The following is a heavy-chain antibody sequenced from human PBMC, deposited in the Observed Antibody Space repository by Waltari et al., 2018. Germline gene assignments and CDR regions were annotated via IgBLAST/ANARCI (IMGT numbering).Heavy chain of an antibody. Sequence: EIQLLESGGGLVQPGGSLGLSCAASGFIFSSYAMSWVRQAPGKGLAWVSFISVSGFITYYADSVKGRFTISRDISKNTLYLQMNILRAEDTAVYYCRPVDSSGALKYYFDYWGQGSLVIVSS. CDR2: ISVSGFIT. CDR1: GFIFSSYA. D-gene: IGHD3-22*01. CDR3: RPVDSSGALKYYFDY. J-gene: IGHJ4*02. V-gene: IGHV3-23*01.